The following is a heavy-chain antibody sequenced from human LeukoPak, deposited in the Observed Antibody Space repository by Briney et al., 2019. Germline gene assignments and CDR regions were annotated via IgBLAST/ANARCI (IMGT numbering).Heavy chain of an antibody. CDR2: FDPEDGET. V-gene: IGHV1-24*01. Sequence: GVSVKVSCKVSGYTLTELSMHWVRQAPGKGLEWMGGFDPEDGETIYAQKFQGRVTMTEDTSTDTAYMELSSLRSEDTAVYYCATADYYDSSGYYSEFDYWGQGTLVTVSS. J-gene: IGHJ4*02. CDR1: GYTLTELS. CDR3: ATADYYDSSGYYSEFDY. D-gene: IGHD3-22*01.